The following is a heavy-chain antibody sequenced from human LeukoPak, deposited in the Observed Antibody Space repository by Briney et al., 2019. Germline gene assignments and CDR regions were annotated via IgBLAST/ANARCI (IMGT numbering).Heavy chain of an antibody. CDR2: ISSSSSYI. Sequence: GGSLRLSCAASGFTFSNYVMSWVRQAPGKGLEWVSFISSSSSYIYYADSVKGRFTISRDNAKNSLYLQMNSLRAEDTAVYYCARGRAAADSYYFDCWGQGTLVTVSP. J-gene: IGHJ4*02. CDR3: ARGRAAADSYYFDC. V-gene: IGHV3-21*01. CDR1: GFTFSNYV. D-gene: IGHD6-13*01.